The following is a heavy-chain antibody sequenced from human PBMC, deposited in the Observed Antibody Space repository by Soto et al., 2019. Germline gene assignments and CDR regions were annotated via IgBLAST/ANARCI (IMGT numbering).Heavy chain of an antibody. CDR3: ARGVKVAITIFGVVSHWYFDL. CDR2: INHSGST. D-gene: IGHD3-3*01. J-gene: IGHJ2*01. CDR1: GGSFSGYY. V-gene: IGHV4-34*01. Sequence: SETLSLTCAVYGGSFSGYYWSWIRQPPGKGLEWIGEINHSGSTNYNPSLKSRVTISVDTSKNQFSLKLSSVTAADTAVYYCARGVKVAITIFGVVSHWYFDLWGRGTLVTVSS.